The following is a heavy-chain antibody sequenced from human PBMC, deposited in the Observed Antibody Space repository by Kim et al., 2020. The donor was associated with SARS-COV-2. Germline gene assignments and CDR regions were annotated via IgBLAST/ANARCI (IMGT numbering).Heavy chain of an antibody. CDR3: ACYARGGYKSFDY. Sequence: SETLSLTCTVSGGSISSSSYYWGWIRQPTGKGLEWIGSIYYSGSTYYNPSLKSRVTISVDTSKNQFSLKLSSVTAADTAVYYCACYARGGYKSFDYWGQGTLVTVSS. CDR1: GGSISSSSYY. D-gene: IGHD5-12*01. V-gene: IGHV4-39*01. J-gene: IGHJ4*02. CDR2: IYYSGST.